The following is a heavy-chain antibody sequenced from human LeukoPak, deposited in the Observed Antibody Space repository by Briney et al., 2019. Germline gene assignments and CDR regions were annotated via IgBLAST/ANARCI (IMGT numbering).Heavy chain of an antibody. V-gene: IGHV3-48*03. CDR1: GLTFNSYE. CDR2: LSSSGSAI. D-gene: IGHD6-19*01. CDR3: ARGSSGWSYYYYFYMDV. Sequence: GGSLRLSCAASGLTFNSYEMNWVRQAPGKWLEWVSYLSSSGSAIYYADSVMGRFTISRDNAKNSLYLQMNSLRAEDTAVYYCARGSSGWSYYYYFYMDVWGRGTTVTVSS. J-gene: IGHJ6*03.